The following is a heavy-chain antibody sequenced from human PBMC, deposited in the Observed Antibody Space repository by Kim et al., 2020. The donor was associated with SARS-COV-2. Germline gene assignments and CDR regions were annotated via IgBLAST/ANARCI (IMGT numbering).Heavy chain of an antibody. V-gene: IGHV3-23*01. D-gene: IGHD6-6*01. J-gene: IGHJ3*02. Sequence: GGSLRLSCEASGFTFSTYAMSWVRQAPGKGLEWVSGISAGGTSTYYADSVKGRFTISRDNSKNTLYLQMNSLRADATALYYCAKERQAYDSSSGGSAFDIWGQGTMITVSS. CDR1: GFTFSTYA. CDR2: ISAGGTST. CDR3: AKERQAYDSSSGGSAFDI.